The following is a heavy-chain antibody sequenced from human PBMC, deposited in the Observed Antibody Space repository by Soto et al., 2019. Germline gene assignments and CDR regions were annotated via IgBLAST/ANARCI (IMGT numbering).Heavy chain of an antibody. V-gene: IGHV3-23*01. CDR3: AKDGAAAGRSKPYYFDY. CDR1: GFTFSSYA. CDR2: ISGSGGST. D-gene: IGHD6-13*01. J-gene: IGHJ4*02. Sequence: GGSLRLSCAASGFTFSSYAMSWVRQAPGKGLEWVSAISGSGGSTYYADSVKGRFTISRDNSKNTLYLQMNSLRAEDTAVYYCAKDGAAAGRSKPYYFDYWGQGTLVTVPQ.